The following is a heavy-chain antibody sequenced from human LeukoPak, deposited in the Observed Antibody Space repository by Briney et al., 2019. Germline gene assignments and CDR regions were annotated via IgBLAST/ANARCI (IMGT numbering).Heavy chain of an antibody. J-gene: IGHJ3*02. D-gene: IGHD3-22*01. V-gene: IGHV4-31*03. CDR2: IYYSGST. CDR1: GGSISSGGYY. CDR3: ARGSYYYDSSGSPIDI. Sequence: SQTLSLTCTVSGGSISSGGYYWSWIRQHPGKGLEWSGYIYYSGSTYYNPSLKSRVTISVDTSKNQFSLQLSSVTAADTAVYYCARGSYYYDSSGSPIDIWGQGTMVTVSS.